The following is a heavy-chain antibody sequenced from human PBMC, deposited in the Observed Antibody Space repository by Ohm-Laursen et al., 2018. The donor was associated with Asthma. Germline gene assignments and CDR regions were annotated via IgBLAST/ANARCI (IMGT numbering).Heavy chain of an antibody. J-gene: IGHJ6*02. CDR3: ARGEVPVYYYGLDD. CDR2: ISYDVSNK. D-gene: IGHD4-11*01. CDR1: GFTFSSYA. V-gene: IGHV3-30-3*01. Sequence: LRLSCAATGFTFSSYAMHWVRQAPGKGLEWAAVISYDVSNKYYADSVKARFTISRDNSKTTMHLQMNSLGAEDTAVYYCARGEVPVYYYGLDDWGQGTTVTVSS.